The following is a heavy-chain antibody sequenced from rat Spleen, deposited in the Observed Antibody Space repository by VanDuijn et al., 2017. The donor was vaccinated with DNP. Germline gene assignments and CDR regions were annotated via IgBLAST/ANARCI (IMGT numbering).Heavy chain of an antibody. V-gene: IGHV4-2*01. CDR3: VTRTTGIFDY. CDR1: GFNFNDHW. J-gene: IGHJ2*01. D-gene: IGHD1-6*01. CDR2: ISKDGSSI. Sequence: EVKLVESGGGLVQPGRSLKVSCAASGFNFNDHWMGWVRQAPGKGLEWIGEISKDGSSINYTPSLKDKFTISRDNSRSILYLQMDSLRSEDTATYFCVTRTTGIFDYWGQGVMVTVSS.